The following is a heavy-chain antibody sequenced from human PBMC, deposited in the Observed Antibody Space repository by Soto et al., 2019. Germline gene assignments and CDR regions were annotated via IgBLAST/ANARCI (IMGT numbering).Heavy chain of an antibody. CDR1: GYTFSSYH. V-gene: IGHV1-18*01. J-gene: IGHJ4*02. CDR3: ARDLPPVDY. CDR2: ISAYNGNT. Sequence: QIQLVQSGAEVKKPGASVKVSCKASGYTFSSYHITRVRQAPGQGLEWMGWISAYNGNTNYAQNLQGRVTMTTDPPTSTAYMELRSLRSDDTAVYYCARDLPPVDYWGQGTLVTVSS.